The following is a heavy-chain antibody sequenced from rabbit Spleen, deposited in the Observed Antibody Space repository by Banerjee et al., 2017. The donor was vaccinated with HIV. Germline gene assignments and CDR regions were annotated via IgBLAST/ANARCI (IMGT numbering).Heavy chain of an antibody. CDR1: GFDFSSGYW. CDR2: IATDSGAT. J-gene: IGHJ4*01. D-gene: IGHD7-1*01. Sequence: EESGGGLVQPEGSLTLTCTASGFDFSSGYWICWVRQAPGKGLEWIACIATDSGATYYASWAKGRFTISKTSSTTVTLQMTSLTAADTATHFCAKAYSTTWNDNLWGPGTLVTVS. CDR3: AKAYSTTWNDNL. V-gene: IGHV1S45*01.